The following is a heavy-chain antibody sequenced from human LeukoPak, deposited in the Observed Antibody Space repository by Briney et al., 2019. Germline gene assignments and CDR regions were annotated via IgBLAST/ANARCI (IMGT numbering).Heavy chain of an antibody. CDR2: IYHSGST. Sequence: SETLSLTCAVSGRSLSSSNWWSWVPQPPGKGLEWSGEIYHSGSTNYNPSLKSRVTISADKSKNQFSLKLSSVSAADTAVYYCARVPYGDDEYFQHWGQGTLVTVSS. V-gene: IGHV4-4*02. J-gene: IGHJ1*01. CDR3: ARVPYGDDEYFQH. D-gene: IGHD4-17*01. CDR1: GRSLSSSNW.